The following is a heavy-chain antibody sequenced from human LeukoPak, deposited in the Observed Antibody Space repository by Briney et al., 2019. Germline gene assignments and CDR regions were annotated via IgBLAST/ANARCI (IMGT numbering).Heavy chain of an antibody. CDR3: ARCGDYSGWFDP. CDR1: GFTFSSYS. V-gene: IGHV3-21*01. J-gene: IGHJ5*02. CDR2: ISSSSSYI. D-gene: IGHD1-26*01. Sequence: GGSLRLSCAASGFTFSSYSMNWVRQAPGKGLEWVSLISSSSSYIYYADSVKGRFTISRDNAKNSLYLQINSLRVEDTAVYYCARCGDYSGWFDPWGRGTLVTVSS.